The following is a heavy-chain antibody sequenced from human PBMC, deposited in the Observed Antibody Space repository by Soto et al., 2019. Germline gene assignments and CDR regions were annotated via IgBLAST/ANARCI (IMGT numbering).Heavy chain of an antibody. CDR1: GYTFTTYD. CDR2: ISAYNGNT. D-gene: IGHD3-22*01. J-gene: IGHJ6*02. CDR3: ARVIGYYYHMDV. Sequence: QVQLVQSGGEVKKPGASVKVSCKASGYTFTTYDLSWVRQAPGQGLEWMGWISAYNGNTNYAQNLQGRVTMTTDTSTSTPYMELRSLRSDDTAVYYCARVIGYYYHMDVWGQGTTVTVSS. V-gene: IGHV1-18*01.